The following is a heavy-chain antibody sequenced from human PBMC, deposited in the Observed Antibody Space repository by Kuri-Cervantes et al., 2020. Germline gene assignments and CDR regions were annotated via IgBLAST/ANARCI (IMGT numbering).Heavy chain of an antibody. CDR1: GFSFNSYS. V-gene: IGHV3-48*01. J-gene: IGHJ6*02. CDR3: ARDYGDHPNYYYGMDV. D-gene: IGHD4-17*01. CDR2: ISRDSGAT. Sequence: GGSLRLSCAASGFSFNSYSMNWVRQAPGKGLEFVSYISRDSGATYYGDSVKGRFTISRDNSKNTLYLQMNSLRAEDTAVYYCARDYGDHPNYYYGMDVWGQGTTVTVSS.